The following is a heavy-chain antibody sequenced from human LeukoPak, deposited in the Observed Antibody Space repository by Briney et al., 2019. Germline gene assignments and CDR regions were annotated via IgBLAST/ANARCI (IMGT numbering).Heavy chain of an antibody. J-gene: IGHJ4*02. Sequence: GGSLRLSCAASGFTFSSYWISWVRRTPGKGLEWVANIKEDGSEKYYVDSVKGRFTISRDNAKNSLYLQMNSLRAEDTAMYYCARDYRGGWNDYWGQGTLVTVSS. CDR3: ARDYRGGWNDY. CDR1: GFTFSSYW. D-gene: IGHD1-26*01. V-gene: IGHV3-7*01. CDR2: IKEDGSEK.